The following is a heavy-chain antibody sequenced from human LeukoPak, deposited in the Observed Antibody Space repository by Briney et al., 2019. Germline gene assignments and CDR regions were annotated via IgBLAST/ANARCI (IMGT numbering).Heavy chain of an antibody. CDR1: GFTFSGHW. V-gene: IGHV3-7*01. CDR3: TRDRSRAEDD. CDR2: INQGGSDK. Sequence: GGSLRLSCVASGFTFSGHWMSWVRQAPGKGLEWVANINQGGSDKYYVDSVKGRFTISRDNDNNLLYLQMNSLRGEDTAVYYCTRDRSRAEDDWGQGTLVTVSS. D-gene: IGHD1-14*01. J-gene: IGHJ4*02.